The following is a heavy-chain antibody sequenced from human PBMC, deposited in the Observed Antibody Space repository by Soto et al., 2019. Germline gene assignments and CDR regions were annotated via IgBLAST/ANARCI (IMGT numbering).Heavy chain of an antibody. CDR1: GFTFNSYA. Sequence: LRLSCAASGFTFNSYAMSWVRQAPGKGLEWVSAISASGDSTYYADAVKGRFTISRDNSKNTLYVQMNSLRAEDTAVYYCAKVPYSSSIYYFDYWGQGTLVTVSS. V-gene: IGHV3-23*01. CDR3: AKVPYSSSIYYFDY. J-gene: IGHJ4*02. D-gene: IGHD6-13*01. CDR2: ISASGDST.